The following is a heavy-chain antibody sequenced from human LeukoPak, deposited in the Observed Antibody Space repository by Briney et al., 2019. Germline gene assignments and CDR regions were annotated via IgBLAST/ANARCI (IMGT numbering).Heavy chain of an antibody. CDR3: ARGGRSSYGMDV. V-gene: IGHV5-51*01. D-gene: IGHD1-26*01. Sequence: GESLKLSCKGSGYSFSNYWIGWVRQLPGKGLEWMGIIYPGDSNTIYSPTFQDQVTISADRSISTAYLQWSSLKASDTAMYYCARGGRSSYGMDVWGQGTTVTVSS. CDR2: IYPGDSNT. CDR1: GYSFSNYW. J-gene: IGHJ6*02.